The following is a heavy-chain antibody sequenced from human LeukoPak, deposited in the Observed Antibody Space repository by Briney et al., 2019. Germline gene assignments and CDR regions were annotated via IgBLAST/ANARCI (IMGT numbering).Heavy chain of an antibody. J-gene: IGHJ4*02. D-gene: IGHD4-17*01. CDR1: GFTFSSYA. V-gene: IGHV3-9*01. CDR3: AKDYGDFYYFDY. Sequence: GGSLRLSCAASGFTFSSYAMHWVRQAPGKGLEWVSGISWNSGSIGYVDSVKGRFTISRDNAKNSLYLQMNSLRAEDTALYYCAKDYGDFYYFDYWGQGTLVTVSS. CDR2: ISWNSGSI.